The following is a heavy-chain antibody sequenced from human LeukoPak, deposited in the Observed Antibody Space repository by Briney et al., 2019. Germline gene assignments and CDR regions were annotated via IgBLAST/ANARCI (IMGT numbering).Heavy chain of an antibody. J-gene: IGHJ3*02. V-gene: IGHV1-8*01. Sequence: EASVKVSCKASGYTFTNFDINWVRQAPGQGLEWMGWMNPVSGNTGSAQKLQGRVTITGNTSISTAYMELSSLRSEDTAVYYCVRIDYSNAFDIWGQGTMVTVSS. CDR1: GYTFTNFD. CDR2: MNPVSGNT. D-gene: IGHD4-11*01. CDR3: VRIDYSNAFDI.